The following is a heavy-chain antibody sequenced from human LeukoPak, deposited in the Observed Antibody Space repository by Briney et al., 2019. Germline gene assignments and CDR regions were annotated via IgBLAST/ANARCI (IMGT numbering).Heavy chain of an antibody. CDR1: GFTFSNYG. V-gene: IGHV3-30*02. D-gene: IGHD3-16*02. Sequence: GRSLRLSCAASGFTFSNYGMHWVRQAPGKGLEWVAFIRYEGSNKYYADSVKGRFTISRDNTKNTVYVQMNSLRAEDTAVYYCARDLSGLRLGELSLGFDYWGQGTLVTVSS. CDR2: IRYEGSNK. CDR3: ARDLSGLRLGELSLGFDY. J-gene: IGHJ4*02.